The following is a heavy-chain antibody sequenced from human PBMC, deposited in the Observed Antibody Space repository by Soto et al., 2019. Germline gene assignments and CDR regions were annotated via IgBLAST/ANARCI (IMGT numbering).Heavy chain of an antibody. CDR3: ARRKSGYGLANYYGMDV. CDR2: IYYSGST. J-gene: IGHJ6*02. Sequence: QLQLQESGPGLVKPSETLSLTCTVSGGSISSSSYYWGWIRQPPGKGLEWIGSIYYSGSTYYNPSLKSRVTISVDTSTNQFSLKLSSVTAADTAVYYCARRKSGYGLANYYGMDVWGQGTTVTVSS. V-gene: IGHV4-39*01. D-gene: IGHD5-12*01. CDR1: GGSISSSSYY.